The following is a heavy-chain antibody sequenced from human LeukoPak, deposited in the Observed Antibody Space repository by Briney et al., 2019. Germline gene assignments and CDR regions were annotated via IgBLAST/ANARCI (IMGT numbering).Heavy chain of an antibody. D-gene: IGHD6-25*01. Sequence: GGSLRLSCAASGFTFSSYGMHWVRQAPGKGLEWVAVISYDGSNKYYADSVKGRFTISRDNSKNTPYLQMNSLRAEDTAVYYCAKAIGYSSGRGHKGSYYYYGMDVWGQGTTVTVSS. CDR1: GFTFSSYG. CDR3: AKAIGYSSGRGHKGSYYYYGMDV. J-gene: IGHJ6*02. V-gene: IGHV3-30*18. CDR2: ISYDGSNK.